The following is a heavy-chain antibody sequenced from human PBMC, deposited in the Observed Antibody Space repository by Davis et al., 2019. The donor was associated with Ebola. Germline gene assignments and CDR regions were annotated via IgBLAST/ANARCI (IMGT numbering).Heavy chain of an antibody. D-gene: IGHD6-19*01. CDR1: GYTFTSYG. Sequence: ASVKVSCKASGYTFTSYGISWVRQAPGQGLEWMGWISAYNGNTNYAQKLQGRVTMTTDTSTNTAYMELRSLRSDDTAVYYCARDDRRIAVAGTSYWGQGTLVTVSS. CDR2: ISAYNGNT. CDR3: ARDDRRIAVAGTSY. J-gene: IGHJ4*02. V-gene: IGHV1-18*01.